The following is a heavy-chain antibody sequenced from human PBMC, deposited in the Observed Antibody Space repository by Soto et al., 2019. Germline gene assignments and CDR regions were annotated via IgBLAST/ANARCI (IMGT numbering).Heavy chain of an antibody. Sequence: QVQLVQSGAEVKKPGSSVKVSCKASGGTFSSYAISWVRQAPGQGLEWMGGIIPIFGTANYAQKFQARDTNTADESTSTSYVEMNSLSSEDTAVYYCARAEWQVLGWFDPWGQGTLVMVSA. CDR2: IIPIFGTA. CDR1: GGTFSSYA. CDR3: ARAEWQVLGWFDP. J-gene: IGHJ5*02. D-gene: IGHD6-19*01. V-gene: IGHV1-69*01.